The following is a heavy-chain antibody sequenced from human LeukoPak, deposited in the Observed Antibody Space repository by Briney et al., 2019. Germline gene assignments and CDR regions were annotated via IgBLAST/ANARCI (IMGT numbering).Heavy chain of an antibody. CDR1: GGTFSSYA. D-gene: IGHD4-17*01. Sequence: ASVKVSCKASGGTFSSYAISWVRQAPGQGLEWMGWISAYNGNTNYAQKLQGRVTMTTDTSTSTAYMELRSLRSDDTAVYYCARSSTVTTPDYWGQGTLVTVSS. V-gene: IGHV1-18*01. CDR2: ISAYNGNT. J-gene: IGHJ4*02. CDR3: ARSSTVTTPDY.